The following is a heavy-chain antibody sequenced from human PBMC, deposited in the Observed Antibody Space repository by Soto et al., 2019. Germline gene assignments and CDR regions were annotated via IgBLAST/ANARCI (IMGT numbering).Heavy chain of an antibody. CDR1: GFSFTSYG. CDR3: ARSRDGYSVYFYYGMDG. D-gene: IGHD4-4*01. CDR2: ILHDGSAE. Sequence: XGSLRLSCSAAGFSFTSYGMHWVRQAPGRGLEWMALILHDGSAEYYADSVKGRFTISRDNSKNTLYLQMNSLPAEDTAVYYCARSRDGYSVYFYYGMDGWGQGTTVTVSS. J-gene: IGHJ6*02. V-gene: IGHV3-30*03.